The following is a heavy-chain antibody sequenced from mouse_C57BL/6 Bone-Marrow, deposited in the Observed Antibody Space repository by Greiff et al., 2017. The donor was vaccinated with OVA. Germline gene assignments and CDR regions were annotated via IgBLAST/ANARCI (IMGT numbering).Heavy chain of an antibody. J-gene: IGHJ4*01. CDR1: GYTFTDYY. CDR2: INPNNGGT. CDR3: AYSNLYAMDF. D-gene: IGHD2-5*01. Sequence: VQLQQSGPELVKPGASVKISCKATGYTFTDYYMNWVKQSHGKSLEWIGDINPNNGGTSYNQKFKGKATLTVDKSSSTAYMDLRSLTSEDSAVYYCAYSNLYAMDFWCQGTSVTVSS. V-gene: IGHV1-26*01.